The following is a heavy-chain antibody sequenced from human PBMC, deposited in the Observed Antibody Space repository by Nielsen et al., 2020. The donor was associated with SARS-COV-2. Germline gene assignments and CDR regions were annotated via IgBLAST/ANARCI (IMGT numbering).Heavy chain of an antibody. CDR2: IYYSGST. Sequence: SETLSLTCTVPDGSITSYYWSWIRQPPGKGLEWIGYIYYSGSTNYNPSLKSRVTISLDTSKNQLSLKLNSVTAADTAMYYCARLRSDSSGYSPFDYWGQGTLVTVSS. J-gene: IGHJ4*02. D-gene: IGHD3-22*01. CDR3: ARLRSDSSGYSPFDY. V-gene: IGHV4-59*08. CDR1: DGSITSYY.